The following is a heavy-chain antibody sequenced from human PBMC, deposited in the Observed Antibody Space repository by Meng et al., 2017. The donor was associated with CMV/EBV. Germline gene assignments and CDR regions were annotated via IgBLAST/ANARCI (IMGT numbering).Heavy chain of an antibody. V-gene: IGHV3-7*01. CDR2: IKQDGSEK. Sequence: GESLKISCAASGFTFSSYCMSWVRQAPGKGLEWVANIKQDGSEKYYVDSVKGRFTISRDNAKNSLYLQMNSLRAEDPAVYYCARDEVSYYDSMGYKLDDWGQGTLVTVSS. D-gene: IGHD3-22*01. CDR1: GFTFSSYC. CDR3: ARDEVSYYDSMGYKLDD. J-gene: IGHJ4*02.